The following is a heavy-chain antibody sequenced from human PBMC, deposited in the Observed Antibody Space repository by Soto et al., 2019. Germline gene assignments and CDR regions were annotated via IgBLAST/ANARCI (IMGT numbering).Heavy chain of an antibody. CDR3: ARRMVAAIADY. CDR1: GGSFSGYY. Sequence: SETLSLTCAVYGGSFSGYYWSWIRQPPGKGLEWIGEINHSGSTNYNPSLKSRVTISVDTSKNQFSLKLSSVTAADTAVYYCARRMVAAIADYWGQGTLVTVSS. D-gene: IGHD2-15*01. CDR2: INHSGST. J-gene: IGHJ4*02. V-gene: IGHV4-34*01.